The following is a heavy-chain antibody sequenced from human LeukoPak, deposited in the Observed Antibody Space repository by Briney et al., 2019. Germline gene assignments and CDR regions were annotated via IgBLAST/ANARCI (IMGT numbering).Heavy chain of an antibody. V-gene: IGHV3-23*01. J-gene: IGHJ4*02. D-gene: IGHD1-26*01. CDR1: GFTFSSHA. CDR3: ARRSGSDYGSFDY. CDR2: ISGSGDST. Sequence: GGSLRLSCAAYGFTFSSHAMSWVRQAPGKGLECVSVISGSGDSTHYTDPMRGRFTISRDNSKSTLYMQMNSLRVEDTAIYYCARRSGSDYGSFDYWGQGTLITVSS.